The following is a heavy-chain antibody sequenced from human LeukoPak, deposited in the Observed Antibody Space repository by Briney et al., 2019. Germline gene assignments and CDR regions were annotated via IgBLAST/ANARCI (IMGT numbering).Heavy chain of an antibody. CDR2: IKQDGSEK. CDR1: GFTFSSYW. J-gene: IGHJ4*02. V-gene: IGHV3-7*01. CDR3: ARVRLGGYYYYFDY. Sequence: GGSLRLSCAASGFTFSSYWMSWVRQAPGKGLEWVANIKQDGSEKYYVDSVKGRFTTSRDNAKNSLYLQMNSLRAEDTAVYYCARVRLGGYYYYFDYWGQGTLVTVSS. D-gene: IGHD3-3*01.